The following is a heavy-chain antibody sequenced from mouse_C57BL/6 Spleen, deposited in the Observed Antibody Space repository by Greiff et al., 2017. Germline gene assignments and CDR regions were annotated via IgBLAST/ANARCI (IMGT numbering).Heavy chain of an antibody. V-gene: IGHV1-80*01. CDR2: IYPGDGDT. CDR3: ARLGYYSSSVRSLFDY. Sequence: QVQLQQSGAELVKPGASVKISCKASGYAFSSYWMNWVKQRPGKGLEWIGQIYPGDGDTNYNGKFKGKATLTADKSSSTAYMQLSSLTSEDSAVYFCARLGYYSSSVRSLFDYWGQGTTRTVSS. J-gene: IGHJ2*01. D-gene: IGHD1-1*01. CDR1: GYAFSSYW.